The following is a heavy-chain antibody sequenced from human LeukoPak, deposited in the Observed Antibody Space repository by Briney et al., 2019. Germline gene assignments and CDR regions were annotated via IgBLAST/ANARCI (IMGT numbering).Heavy chain of an antibody. Sequence: GASVKVSCKASGYTFTSYAMNWVRQAPGQGLEWMGRINPNTGGTIYAQKFQGRVTMTTDTSISTAYLELTRLRSDDTAVYYCAKDLSGSYFYRDVFDKWGQGTKVTVSS. CDR2: INPNTGGT. CDR3: AKDLSGSYFYRDVFDK. CDR1: GYTFTSYA. J-gene: IGHJ3*02. D-gene: IGHD1-26*01. V-gene: IGHV1-2*06.